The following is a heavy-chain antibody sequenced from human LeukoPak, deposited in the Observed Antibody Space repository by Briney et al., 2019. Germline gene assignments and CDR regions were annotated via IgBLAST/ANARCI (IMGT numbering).Heavy chain of an antibody. CDR1: GYTFTSYD. CDR3: ARAKRDIVVVPAANYYFDY. D-gene: IGHD2-2*01. V-gene: IGHV1-8*01. CDR2: MNPNSGNT. Sequence: ASVKVSCKASGYTFTSYDINWVRQATGQGLEWMGWMNPNSGNTGYAQKFQGRVTMTWNTPISTAYMELSSLRSEDTAVYYCARAKRDIVVVPAANYYFDYWGQGTLVTVSS. J-gene: IGHJ4*02.